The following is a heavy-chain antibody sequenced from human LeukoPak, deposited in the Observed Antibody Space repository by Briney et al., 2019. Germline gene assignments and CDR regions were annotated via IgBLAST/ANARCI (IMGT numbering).Heavy chain of an antibody. V-gene: IGHV3-30*01. CDR3: ARADDSSGNPFDY. Sequence: QPGRSLRLSCAASGFTFSSYAMHWVRQAPGKGLEWVAVISYDGSNKYYADSVKGRFTISRDNSKNTLYLQKNSLRAEDTAVYYCARADDSSGNPFDYWGQGTVVTVSS. CDR2: ISYDGSNK. D-gene: IGHD3-22*01. J-gene: IGHJ4*02. CDR1: GFTFSSYA.